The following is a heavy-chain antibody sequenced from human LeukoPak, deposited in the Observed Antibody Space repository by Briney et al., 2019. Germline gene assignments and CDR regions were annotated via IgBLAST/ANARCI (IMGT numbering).Heavy chain of an antibody. D-gene: IGHD2/OR15-2a*01. Sequence: RPGGSLRLSCATSGFAFSDYWMHWVRQAPGKGLVWVSRIISDGSSASYADSVKGRFTISRDNAKNTLYLQMNSLRVEDTAVYYCARDSIHQRYLNYGMDAWGQGTTVTVSS. V-gene: IGHV3-74*01. J-gene: IGHJ6*02. CDR2: IISDGSSA. CDR1: GFAFSDYW. CDR3: ARDSIHQRYLNYGMDA.